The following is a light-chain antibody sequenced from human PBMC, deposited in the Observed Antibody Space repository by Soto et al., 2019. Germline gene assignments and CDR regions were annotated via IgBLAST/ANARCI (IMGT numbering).Light chain of an antibody. CDR3: QQYNTYTWT. J-gene: IGKJ1*01. CDR1: QGISSW. V-gene: IGKV1-5*03. Sequence: IQMTQSPSSLSASVGDRVTITCRASQGISSWLAWYQQKPGKAPKLLIYKASSLESGVPSRFSGSGSGTEFTLTISSLQPDDFATYYCQQYNTYTWTFGPGTKVDIK. CDR2: KAS.